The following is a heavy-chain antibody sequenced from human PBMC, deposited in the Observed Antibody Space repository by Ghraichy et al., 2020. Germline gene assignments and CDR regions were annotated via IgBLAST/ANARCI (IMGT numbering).Heavy chain of an antibody. J-gene: IGHJ3*02. CDR3: AHRRWYNWNYGDAFDI. D-gene: IGHD1-7*01. CDR1: GFSLSTSGVG. CDR2: IYWDDDK. Sequence: SGPTLVKPTQTLTLTCTFSGFSLSTSGVGVGWIRQPPGKALEWLALIYWDDDKRYSPSLKSRLTITKDTSKNQVVLTMTNMDPVDTATYYCAHRRWYNWNYGDAFDIWGQGTMVTVSS. V-gene: IGHV2-5*02.